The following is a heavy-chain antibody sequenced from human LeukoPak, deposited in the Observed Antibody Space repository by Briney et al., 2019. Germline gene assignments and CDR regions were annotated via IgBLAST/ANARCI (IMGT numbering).Heavy chain of an antibody. J-gene: IGHJ4*02. V-gene: IGHV3-30*02. CDR3: AKDATVTTGYYFDY. CDR1: GFTFSSYG. Sequence: GGSLRLSCAASGFTFSSYGMHWVRQAPGKGLEWVAFIRYDGSNKYYADSVKGRFTISRDNSKNTLYLQMNSLRAEGTAVYYCAKDATVTTGYYFDYWGQGTLVTVSS. CDR2: IRYDGSNK. D-gene: IGHD4-17*01.